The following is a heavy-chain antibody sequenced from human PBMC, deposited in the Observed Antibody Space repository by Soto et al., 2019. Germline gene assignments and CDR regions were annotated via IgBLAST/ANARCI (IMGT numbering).Heavy chain of an antibody. CDR2: ISSSSSYT. CDR3: ARYSSGYLSVWFDP. Sequence: QVQLVESGGGLVKPGGSLRLSCAASGFTFRDYYMSWIRQAPGKGLEWVSYISSSSSYTNYADSVKGRFTISRDNAKNSLYLQMNSLRAEDTAVYYCARYSSGYLSVWFDPWGQGTLVTVSS. J-gene: IGHJ5*02. CDR1: GFTFRDYY. V-gene: IGHV3-11*05. D-gene: IGHD6-13*01.